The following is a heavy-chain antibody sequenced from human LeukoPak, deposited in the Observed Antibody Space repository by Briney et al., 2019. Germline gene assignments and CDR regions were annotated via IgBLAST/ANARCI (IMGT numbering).Heavy chain of an antibody. V-gene: IGHV4-39*07. CDR3: ARGYSYGWSPSWFDP. Sequence: SETLSLTCTVSGGSISSSSYYWGWIRQPPGKGLEWIGSIYYSGSTYYNPSLKSRVTISVDTSKNQFSLRLSSVTAADTAVYYCARGYSYGWSPSWFDPCGQGTLVTVSS. CDR1: GGSISSSSYY. D-gene: IGHD5-18*01. CDR2: IYYSGST. J-gene: IGHJ5*02.